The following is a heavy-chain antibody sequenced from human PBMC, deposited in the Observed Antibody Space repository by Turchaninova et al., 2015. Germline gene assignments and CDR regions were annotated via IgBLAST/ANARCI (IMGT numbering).Heavy chain of an antibody. D-gene: IGHD3-9*01. Sequence: QVQLVQSGAEVQKPGASVKVACQASGYSFTSYAMHWVRQAPGQRLGWMGLINAGNGNTKYSQKFQGRVTITRDTSASTAYMELSSLRSEDTAVYYCARGVLTGYFFDYWGQGTLVTVSS. CDR2: INAGNGNT. J-gene: IGHJ4*02. V-gene: IGHV1-3*01. CDR1: GYSFTSYA. CDR3: ARGVLTGYFFDY.